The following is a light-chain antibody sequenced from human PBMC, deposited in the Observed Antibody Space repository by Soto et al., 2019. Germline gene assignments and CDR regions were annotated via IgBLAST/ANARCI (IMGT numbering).Light chain of an antibody. CDR1: QSVGSK. J-gene: IGKJ4*01. CDR2: GAS. CDR3: QQYSNWPPVT. Sequence: ETVMTQSPATLSVSPGERATLSCRASQSVGSKVAWYQQKPGQAPSLLIYGASTRASGIPLRFSGSGSGTEFTLTISSLQSEDFAVYYCQQYSNWPPVTVGGGTKLDSK. V-gene: IGKV3-15*01.